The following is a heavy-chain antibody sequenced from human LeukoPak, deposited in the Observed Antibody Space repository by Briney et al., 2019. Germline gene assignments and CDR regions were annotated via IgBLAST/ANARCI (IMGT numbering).Heavy chain of an antibody. CDR2: INPNSGGA. CDR3: ARGVGSSWFDP. V-gene: IGHV1-2*02. Sequence: EASVKASCKASGYTFTDYYLHWVRQAPGQGLEWMGWINPNSGGANFALNFQGRVTMTRATSISTAYMELSRLTSDDTAVYYCARGVGSSWFDPWGQGTLVTVSS. J-gene: IGHJ5*02. CDR1: GYTFTDYY. D-gene: IGHD6-13*01.